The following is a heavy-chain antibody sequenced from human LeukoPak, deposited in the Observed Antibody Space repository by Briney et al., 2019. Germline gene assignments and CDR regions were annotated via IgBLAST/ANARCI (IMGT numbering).Heavy chain of an antibody. CDR1: GGSISSSSYY. J-gene: IGHJ5*02. Sequence: SETLSLTCTVSGGSISSSSYYWGWIRQPPGKGLEWIGIINHSGSTFCNTSLKSRVTISVDTSTNQFSLQLRSVTAADTALYYCARVGYCSGGSCLNWFDPWGRGTLVTVSS. CDR3: ARVGYCSGGSCLNWFDP. CDR2: INHSGST. V-gene: IGHV4-39*07. D-gene: IGHD2-15*01.